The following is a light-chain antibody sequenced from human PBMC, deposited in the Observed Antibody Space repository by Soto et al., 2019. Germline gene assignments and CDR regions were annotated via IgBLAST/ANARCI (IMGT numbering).Light chain of an antibody. J-gene: IGKJ2*01. Sequence: EIVMTQSPATLSVSPGERATLSCRASQSISSNLAWYQQKPGQAPRLLIYAASTRATGIPARFSGSESGTEFTLTISSLQSEDFAVYYCQQYNNWPVTFGQGTKLEIK. V-gene: IGKV3-15*01. CDR3: QQYNNWPVT. CDR2: AAS. CDR1: QSISSN.